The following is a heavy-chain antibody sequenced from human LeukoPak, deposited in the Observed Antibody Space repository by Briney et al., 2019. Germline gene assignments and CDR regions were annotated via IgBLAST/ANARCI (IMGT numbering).Heavy chain of an antibody. D-gene: IGHD4-17*01. V-gene: IGHV3-30*18. CDR3: AKDERDYEDYYFDY. Sequence: GGSLRLSCAASGFTFSSYDMSWVRQAPGKGLEWVAVISYDGSNKYYADSVTGRFTISRDNSKNTLYLQMNSLRAEDTAVYYCAKDERDYEDYYFDYWGQGTLVTVSS. CDR2: ISYDGSNK. J-gene: IGHJ4*02. CDR1: GFTFSSYD.